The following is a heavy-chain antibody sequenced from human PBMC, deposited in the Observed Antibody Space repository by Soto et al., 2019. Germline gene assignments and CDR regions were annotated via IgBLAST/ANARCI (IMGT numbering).Heavy chain of an antibody. V-gene: IGHV2-5*02. CDR3: AHLLIVPYYGRDV. CDR2: IYWDDDK. Sequence: QITLKESGPTLVKPTQTPTLTCTFSGFSLSTSGVGVGWIRQPPGKAMEWLALIYWDDDKRYSPSLKSRHTITKDPSKDHVVLTMTNMDPMDTATYYGAHLLIVPYYGRDVWGQGTTVTVSS. D-gene: IGHD2-15*01. J-gene: IGHJ6*02. CDR1: GFSLSTSGVG.